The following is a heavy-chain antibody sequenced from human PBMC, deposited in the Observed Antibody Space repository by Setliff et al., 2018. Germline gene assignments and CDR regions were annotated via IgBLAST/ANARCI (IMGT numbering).Heavy chain of an antibody. Sequence: LSLTCTVSGGSISSSSYYWGWIRQPPGKGLEWIGSIYYXXXXXXXXXXXXXXTISXDTSKNQFSLKLSSVTAADTAVYYCARRETYYNFWSGYFDYWGQGTLVTVSS. CDR3: ARRETYYNFWSGYFDY. CDR2: IYYXXXX. J-gene: IGHJ4*02. D-gene: IGHD3-3*01. V-gene: IGHV4-39*07. CDR1: GGSISSSSYY.